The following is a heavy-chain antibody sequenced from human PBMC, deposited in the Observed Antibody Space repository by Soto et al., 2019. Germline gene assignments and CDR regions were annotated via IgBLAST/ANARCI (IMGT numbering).Heavy chain of an antibody. Sequence: QVQLVHSGAEVKKPGSSVKVSCKASGGTFSRYTISWVRQAPGQGLEWMGRIIPILGISNYAQKFQGRVTITADKSTSTAYMELSSLRSEDTAVYDFARYRDRTGWFDHWGQGTLVTVSS. J-gene: IGHJ5*02. CDR1: GGTFSRYT. CDR2: IIPILGIS. V-gene: IGHV1-69*02. CDR3: ARYRDRTGWFDH. D-gene: IGHD2-2*01.